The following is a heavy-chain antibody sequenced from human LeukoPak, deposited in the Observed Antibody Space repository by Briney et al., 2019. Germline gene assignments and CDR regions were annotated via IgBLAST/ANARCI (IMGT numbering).Heavy chain of an antibody. D-gene: IGHD3-10*01. CDR2: IGGDGTT. J-gene: IGHJ6*02. V-gene: IGHV3-23*01. Sequence: PGGSLRLSCAASGFTFTYFSMNWVRQAPGKGLQWLSVIGGDGTTYYADSVKGRFTVSRDNSENTLYLQMNSLRAEDTAVYYCAKGPYGLGIYYGMDVWGQGTTVTV. CDR3: AKGPYGLGIYYGMDV. CDR1: GFTFTYFS.